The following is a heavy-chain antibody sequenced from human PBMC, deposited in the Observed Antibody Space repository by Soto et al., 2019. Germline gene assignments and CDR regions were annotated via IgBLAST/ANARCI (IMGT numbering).Heavy chain of an antibody. CDR2: IDWDDEK. CDR3: ARSSIAVGGFDP. V-gene: IGHV2-70*04. J-gene: IGHJ5*02. Sequence: SGPTLVNPTHTVTLTCTFSGFSLSTSGMRVSWIRQPPGKALEWLARIDWDDEKFYSTSLKTRLTISKDTSKNQVVLTMTNMDPVDTATYYCARSSIAVGGFDPWGQGTLVTVSS. CDR1: GFSLSTSGMR. D-gene: IGHD6-19*01.